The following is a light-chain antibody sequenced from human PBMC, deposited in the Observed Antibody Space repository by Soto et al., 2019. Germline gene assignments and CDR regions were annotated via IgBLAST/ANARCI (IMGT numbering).Light chain of an antibody. V-gene: IGKV3-15*01. CDR1: QSISSN. J-gene: IGKJ2*01. CDR2: GAS. CDR3: QQYNNWPPEYT. Sequence: EIVMPQSPATLSVSPGERATLSCRASQSISSNLAWYQQKPGQAPRLLIYGASTRATGIPARFSGSGSVTEFNLTISSLQSEDFAVYYCQQYNNWPPEYTFGQGTKLEIK.